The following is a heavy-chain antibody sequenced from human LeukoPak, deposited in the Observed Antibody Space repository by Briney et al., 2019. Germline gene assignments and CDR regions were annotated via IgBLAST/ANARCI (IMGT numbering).Heavy chain of an antibody. CDR2: ISPSGDST. J-gene: IGHJ4*02. V-gene: IGHV3-23*01. CDR3: AKIPKGGYFDY. Sequence: PGGSLRLSCAASGFTFNNYAMNWVRQAPGKGLEWVSHISPSGDSTYYADYVKGRFIISRDSSKNTLSLQMNSLRAEDTAVYYCAKIPKGGYFDYWGQGTLVTVSS. D-gene: IGHD6-13*01. CDR1: GFTFNNYA.